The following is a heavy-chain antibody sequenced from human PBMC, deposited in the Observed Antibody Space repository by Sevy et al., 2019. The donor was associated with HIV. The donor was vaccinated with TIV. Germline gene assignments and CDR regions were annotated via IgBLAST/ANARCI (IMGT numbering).Heavy chain of an antibody. J-gene: IGHJ4*02. CDR1: GGSIGSYF. V-gene: IGHV4-59*12. CDR3: ARSGSQRDYPLDL. CDR2: IHYSGDT. Sequence: SETLSLTCAVSGGSIGSYFWSWIRQPPGKGLEWIGWIHYSGDTNYNPSLSSRVSMSLDMSRNQFSLKLYPVTAADTAVYYCARSGSQRDYPLDLWSQGTLVTVSS. D-gene: IGHD4-17*01.